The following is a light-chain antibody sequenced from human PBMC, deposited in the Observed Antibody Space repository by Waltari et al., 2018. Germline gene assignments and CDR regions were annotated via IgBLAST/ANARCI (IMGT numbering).Light chain of an antibody. CDR1: SSDVGGYNF. V-gene: IGLV2-14*03. J-gene: IGLJ3*02. CDR3: SSYSSTNTVV. Sequence: QSALTQPASVSGSPGQSVTISCTGTSSDVGGYNFVSWYQQHPGRAPKLMIYDVTHRPPGVSTRFPGSKSGDTASLTISGLQAADEAEYYCSSYSSTNTVVFGGGTQLTV. CDR2: DVT.